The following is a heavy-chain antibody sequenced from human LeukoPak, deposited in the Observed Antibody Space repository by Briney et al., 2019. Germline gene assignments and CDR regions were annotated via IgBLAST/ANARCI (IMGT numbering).Heavy chain of an antibody. CDR2: INHSGST. D-gene: IGHD6-13*01. Sequence: SETLSLTCAVYGGSFSGYYWNWIRQPPGKGLEWIGEINHSGSTNYDPSLKSRVTISVDTSKNQFSLKLSSVTAADTAVYYCARGKTGYSSKKNWFDPWGQGTLVTVSS. J-gene: IGHJ5*02. CDR1: GGSFSGYY. V-gene: IGHV4-34*01. CDR3: ARGKTGYSSKKNWFDP.